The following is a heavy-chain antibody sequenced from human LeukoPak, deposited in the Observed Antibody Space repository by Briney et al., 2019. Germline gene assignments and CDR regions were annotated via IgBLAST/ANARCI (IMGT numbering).Heavy chain of an antibody. CDR2: ISAYNGNT. J-gene: IGHJ5*02. V-gene: IGHV1-18*01. CDR3: ARVAAAKQEQNNWFDP. Sequence: ASVEVSCKASGYTFTSYGISWVRQAPGQGLEWMGWISAYNGNTNYAQKLQGRVTMTTDTSTSTAYMELRSLRSDDTAVYYCARVAAAKQEQNNWFDPWGQGTLVTVSS. CDR1: GYTFTSYG. D-gene: IGHD6-13*01.